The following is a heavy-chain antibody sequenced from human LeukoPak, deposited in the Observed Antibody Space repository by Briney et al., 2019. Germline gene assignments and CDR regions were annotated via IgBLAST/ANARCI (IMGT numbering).Heavy chain of an antibody. Sequence: PGGSLRLSCAASGFSVSNNYMSWVRQAPGKGLEWVSVIYSGGSTFYADSVKGRFTISRDNSKNTLYLQMNSLRAEDTAVYYCASDSYSPEYFQHWGQRTVVTVSS. V-gene: IGHV3-66*01. CDR1: GFSVSNNY. CDR3: ASDSYSPEYFQH. J-gene: IGHJ1*01. D-gene: IGHD2-15*01. CDR2: IYSGGST.